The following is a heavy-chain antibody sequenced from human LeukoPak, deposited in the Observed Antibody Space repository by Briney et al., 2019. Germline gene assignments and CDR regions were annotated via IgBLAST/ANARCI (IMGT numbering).Heavy chain of an antibody. CDR1: GFSVRASY. D-gene: IGHD2-2*01. J-gene: IGHJ3*02. Sequence: GGSLRLSCAASGFSVRASYMAWVRQAPGKGLECLSVIYTGGSTYYGDSVLGRFTMSGDNHQNTRYLQMNSVRAEETAVYYCARAITICSYGGFDTWGQGTMVTVSS. V-gene: IGHV3-53*01. CDR2: IYTGGST. CDR3: ARAITICSYGGFDT.